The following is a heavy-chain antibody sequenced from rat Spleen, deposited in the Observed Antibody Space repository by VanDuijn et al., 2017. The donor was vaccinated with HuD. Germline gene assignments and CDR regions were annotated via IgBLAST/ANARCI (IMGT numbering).Heavy chain of an antibody. J-gene: IGHJ3*01. CDR3: ARPLALNWFAY. CDR2: ISPSGVST. V-gene: IGHV5S23*01. D-gene: IGHD3-2*01. Sequence: EVQLVESGGGLVQPGRSLNLSCAASGFTFSDYDMAWIRQAPTKGLEWVASISPSGVSTYYRDSAKGRFTISRDNAKSTLYLQMNSLRSEDTATYFCARPLALNWFAYWGQGTLVTVSS. CDR1: GFTFSDYD.